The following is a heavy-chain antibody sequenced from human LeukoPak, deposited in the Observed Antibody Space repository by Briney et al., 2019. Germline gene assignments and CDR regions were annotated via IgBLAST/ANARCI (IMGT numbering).Heavy chain of an antibody. Sequence: PSETLSLTCAVYGESFSGYYWSWIREPPGKGLEWIGYIYYSGSTNYNPSLKSRVTISVDTSKNQFSLRLSSVTAADTAVYYCARAITMVRGEFDYWGQGTLVTVSS. CDR3: ARAITMVRGEFDY. J-gene: IGHJ4*02. D-gene: IGHD3-10*01. CDR2: IYYSGST. V-gene: IGHV4-59*01. CDR1: GESFSGYY.